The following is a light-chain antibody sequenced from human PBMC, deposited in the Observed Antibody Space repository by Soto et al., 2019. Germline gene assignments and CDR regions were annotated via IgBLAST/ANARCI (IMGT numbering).Light chain of an antibody. V-gene: IGKV3-20*01. CDR3: KQYGRSPT. J-gene: IGKJ4*01. CDR1: QSVSSSY. CDR2: DAS. Sequence: EIVLTQSPGTLSLSPGERATLSCRASQSVSSSYLAWYQKKPGQAPRLLIYDASSRATGIPDRFSGSGSGTDFTLTISRLEPEDFGVYYCKQYGRSPTFGGGTKVEIK.